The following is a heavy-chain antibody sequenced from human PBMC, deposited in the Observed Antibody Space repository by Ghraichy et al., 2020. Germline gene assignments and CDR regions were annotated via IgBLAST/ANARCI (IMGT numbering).Heavy chain of an antibody. D-gene: IGHD2-15*01. J-gene: IGHJ5*01. Sequence: SETLSLTCTVSGGSISSSSYYWGWMRQPPGKGLEWIGSIWHSGSTYYNPSLESRVTISVDTSKNQFSLKMSSVTAADTSAYYCAKSGGSSPYNWFDSWGQGSLVTVSS. CDR3: AKSGGSSPYNWFDS. CDR1: GGSISSSSYY. CDR2: IWHSGST. V-gene: IGHV4-39*01.